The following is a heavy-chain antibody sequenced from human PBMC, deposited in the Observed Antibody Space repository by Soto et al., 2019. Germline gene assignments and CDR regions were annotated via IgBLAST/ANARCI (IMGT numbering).Heavy chain of an antibody. Sequence: QVQLVESGGGVVQPGRSLRLSYAASGFTFSSYGMHWVRQAPGKGLEWVAVISYDGSNKYYADSVKGRFTISRDNSKNTLYLQMNSLRAEDTAVYYCAKDRAFDIWGQGTMVTVSS. CDR1: GFTFSSYG. CDR3: AKDRAFDI. V-gene: IGHV3-30*18. J-gene: IGHJ3*02. CDR2: ISYDGSNK.